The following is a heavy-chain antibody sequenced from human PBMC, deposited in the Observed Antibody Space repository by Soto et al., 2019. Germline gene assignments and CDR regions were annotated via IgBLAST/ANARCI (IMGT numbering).Heavy chain of an antibody. CDR2: IFSIDEK. CDR1: GFSLSSAGLG. V-gene: IGHV2-26*04. J-gene: IGHJ5*02. Sequence: QVTVKESGPVLVKPTETLTLTCTVSGFSLSSAGLGVSWIRQPPGKALEWLAHIFSIDEKSYSTSLKSRLTISKDTSKSPVVLTMTTMDPVDTATYYCASTYSTSWYWFDPSGQGTLVTVSS. D-gene: IGHD6-13*01. CDR3: ASTYSTSWYWFDP.